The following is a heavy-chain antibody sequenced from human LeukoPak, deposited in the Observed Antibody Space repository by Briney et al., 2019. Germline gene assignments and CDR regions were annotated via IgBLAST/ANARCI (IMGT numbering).Heavy chain of an antibody. J-gene: IGHJ5*02. CDR3: AREKLRFLEWLRTYNWFDP. D-gene: IGHD3-3*01. CDR2: IIPILGIA. CDR1: GGTFSSYA. V-gene: IGHV1-69*04. Sequence: ASVKVSCKASGGTFSSYAIGWVRQAPGQGLEWMGRIIPILGIANYAQKFQGRVTITADKSTSTAYMELSSLRSEDTAVYYCAREKLRFLEWLRTYNWFDPWGQGTLVTVSS.